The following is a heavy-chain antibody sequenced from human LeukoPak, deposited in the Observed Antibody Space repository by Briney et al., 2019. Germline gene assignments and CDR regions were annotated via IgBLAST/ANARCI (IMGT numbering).Heavy chain of an antibody. J-gene: IGHJ4*02. Sequence: GGSLRLSCAASGFTFSSYAMSWVRQAPGKGLEWVSTISGSGGSTYYADSVKGRFTISRDNSKNTLYLQMNSLRAEDTAVYYCSRLPNNKVDCWGQGTLVTVSS. V-gene: IGHV3-23*01. CDR2: ISGSGGST. CDR3: SRLPNNKVDC. D-gene: IGHD5-18*01. CDR1: GFTFSSYA.